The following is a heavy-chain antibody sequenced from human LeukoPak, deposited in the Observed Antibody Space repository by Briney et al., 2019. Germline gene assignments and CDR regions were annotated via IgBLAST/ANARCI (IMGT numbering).Heavy chain of an antibody. CDR2: IYYSGST. Sequence: SETLSLTCTVSGGSISSGGYYSSWIRQHPGKGLEWIGYIYYSGSTHYNPSLKSRVTISVDTSKNQFSLKLSSVTAADTAVYYCARGGGRYYTKDFWSGYPFFDYWGQGTLVTVSS. D-gene: IGHD3-3*01. CDR1: GGSISSGGYY. V-gene: IGHV4-31*03. J-gene: IGHJ4*02. CDR3: ARGGGRYYTKDFWSGYPFFDY.